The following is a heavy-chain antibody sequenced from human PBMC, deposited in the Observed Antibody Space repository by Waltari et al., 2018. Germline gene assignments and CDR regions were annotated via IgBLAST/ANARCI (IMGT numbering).Heavy chain of an antibody. Sequence: QVQLVQSGAEVKKPGSSVKVSCKASGGTFSSYAISWVRQAPGQGLEWVGEIIPILSIANHAQKCQGRDTITADESTSTAYMELSSLRSEDTAVYYCARDWGDSSGYYPHGAFDIWGQGTMVTVSS. V-gene: IGHV1-69*04. J-gene: IGHJ3*02. D-gene: IGHD3-22*01. CDR1: GGTFSSYA. CDR3: ARDWGDSSGYYPHGAFDI. CDR2: IIPILSIA.